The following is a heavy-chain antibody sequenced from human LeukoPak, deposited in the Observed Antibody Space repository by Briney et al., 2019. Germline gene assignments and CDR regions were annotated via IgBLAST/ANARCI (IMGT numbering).Heavy chain of an antibody. CDR3: ARGVPVVLAYMDV. V-gene: IGHV4-59*01. CDR1: GGSISSYY. D-gene: IGHD2-8*02. Sequence: SSETLSLTCTVSGGSISSYYWSWIRQPPGKGLEWIGYIYYSGSTNYNPSLKSRVTISVDTSKNQFSLKLSSVTAADTAVYYCARGVPVVLAYMDVWGKGTTVTVS. CDR2: IYYSGST. J-gene: IGHJ6*03.